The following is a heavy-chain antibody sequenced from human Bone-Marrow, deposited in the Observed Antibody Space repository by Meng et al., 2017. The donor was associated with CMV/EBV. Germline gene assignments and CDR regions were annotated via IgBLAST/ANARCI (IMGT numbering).Heavy chain of an antibody. CDR1: GFTFSDYY. J-gene: IGHJ4*02. D-gene: IGHD3-3*01. V-gene: IGHV3-11*04. Sequence: GESLKISCAASGFTFSDYYMSWIRQAPGKGLEWVSYISSSGSTIYYADSVKGRFTISRDNAKNSLYLQMNSLRAEDTAVYYCARLNYDFWSGYSDYWGQGTLVTVSS. CDR3: ARLNYDFWSGYSDY. CDR2: ISSSGSTI.